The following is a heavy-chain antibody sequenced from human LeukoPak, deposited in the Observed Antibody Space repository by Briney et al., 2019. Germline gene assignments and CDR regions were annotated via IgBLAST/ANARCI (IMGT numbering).Heavy chain of an antibody. Sequence: GRSLRLSCAASGSIFSNYAMTWVRQAPGKGLEWVAVMCGSGGSTYYADSVRGRFTISRDNSKDTLYLQMNSLSVEDTGIYSGATHLTIASSSTWYDDAFDIWGQGTMVTVSS. CDR3: ATHLTIASSSTWYDDAFDI. CDR2: MCGSGGST. CDR1: GSIFSNYA. D-gene: IGHD6-13*01. V-gene: IGHV3-23*01. J-gene: IGHJ3*02.